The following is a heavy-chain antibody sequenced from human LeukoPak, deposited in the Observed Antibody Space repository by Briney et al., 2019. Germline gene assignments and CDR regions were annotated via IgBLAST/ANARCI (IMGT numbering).Heavy chain of an antibody. Sequence: PGGSLRLSCAASGFTVGTNCVNWVRQAPGKGLTWVSVICSGGTTYYADSVKGRFTVSTDNSKNTLYLQMNSLRPEDTAVYYCARDSPRTGGGGSHFDYWGQGALVTVSS. CDR2: ICSGGTT. CDR1: GFTVGTNC. V-gene: IGHV3-66*01. D-gene: IGHD1-1*01. CDR3: ARDSPRTGGGGSHFDY. J-gene: IGHJ4*02.